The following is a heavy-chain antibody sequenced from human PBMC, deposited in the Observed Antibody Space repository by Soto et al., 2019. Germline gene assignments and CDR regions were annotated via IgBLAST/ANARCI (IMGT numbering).Heavy chain of an antibody. J-gene: IGHJ4*02. D-gene: IGHD3-22*01. CDR3: ARTPNPYYYDSSGYYYALDY. CDR2: IYYSGST. Sequence: LSLTCTVSGGSVSSGSYYWSWIRQPPGKGLEWIGYIYYSGSTNYNPSLKSRVTISVDTSKNQFSLKLSSVTAADTAVYYCARTPNPYYYDSSGYYYALDYWGQGTLVTVSS. CDR1: GGSVSSGSYY. V-gene: IGHV4-61*01.